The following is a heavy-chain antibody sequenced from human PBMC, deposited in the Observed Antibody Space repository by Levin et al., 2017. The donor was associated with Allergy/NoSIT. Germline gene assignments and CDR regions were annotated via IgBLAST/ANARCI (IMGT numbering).Heavy chain of an antibody. Sequence: TGGSLRLSCTGSGFTFGDYAMSWVRQAPGKGLEWVGFIRNKAHGRTTEYAASVKGRLTISRDDSKSIAYLQMNSLKTEDTAVYFCARGGPPNYDYNWGSYRDGYFDYWGQGTLVTVSS. D-gene: IGHD3-16*02. CDR3: ARGGPPNYDYNWGSYRDGYFDY. CDR1: GFTFGDYA. V-gene: IGHV3-49*04. J-gene: IGHJ4*02. CDR2: IRNKAHGRTT.